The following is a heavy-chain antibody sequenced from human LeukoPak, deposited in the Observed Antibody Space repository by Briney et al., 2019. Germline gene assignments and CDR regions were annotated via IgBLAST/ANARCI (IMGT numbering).Heavy chain of an antibody. J-gene: IGHJ4*02. D-gene: IGHD6-25*01. CDR3: ARERGHLDY. Sequence: PGGSLRLSCAASGFTFSGSAMHWVRQAPGKGLEWVSVIYSGGSTYYADSVKGRFTISRDNSKNTLYLQMNSLRAEDTAVYYCARERGHLDYWGQGTLVTVSS. CDR2: IYSGGST. V-gene: IGHV3-66*01. CDR1: GFTFSGSA.